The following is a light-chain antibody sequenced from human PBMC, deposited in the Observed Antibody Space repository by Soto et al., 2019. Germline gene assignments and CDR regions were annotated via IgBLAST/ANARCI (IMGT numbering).Light chain of an antibody. CDR1: SSDVGGYNY. CDR2: EVS. CDR3: SSYAGSSNV. V-gene: IGLV2-14*01. Sequence: QSALTQPASVSGSPGQSITISCTGTSSDVGGYNYVSWYQQRPRKAPQLMIYEVSNRPSGVSNRFSGSKSGNTASLTISGLQAEDEADYYCSSYAGSSNVFGTGTKVTVL. J-gene: IGLJ1*01.